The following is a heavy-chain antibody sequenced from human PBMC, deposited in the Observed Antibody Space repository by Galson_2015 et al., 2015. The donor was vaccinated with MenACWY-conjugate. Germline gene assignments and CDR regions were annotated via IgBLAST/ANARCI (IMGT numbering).Heavy chain of an antibody. CDR2: ISSSTSDT. D-gene: IGHD3-10*01. CDR3: AKVKGLGFAAAFDI. Sequence: SLRLSCAASGFSFSDYYMSWIRQAPGKGLEWLSYISSSTSDTKYADSVKGRFTISRDNAKNSLYLQMNSLRVDDTAVYYCAKVKGLGFAAAFDIWGQGTMVTVSS. CDR1: GFSFSDYY. J-gene: IGHJ3*02. V-gene: IGHV3-11*05.